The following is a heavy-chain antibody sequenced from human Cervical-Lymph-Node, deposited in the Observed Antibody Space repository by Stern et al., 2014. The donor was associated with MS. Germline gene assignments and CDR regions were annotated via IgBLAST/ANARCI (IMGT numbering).Heavy chain of an antibody. Sequence: EVQLVQSGAGVKKPGESLRISCRGSGFGFSGYWITWVRQMPGKGLEWMGTIDPSDSHTTYSPSFQGHVAISIDKSISTVYLQWNSLKASDTAMYYCARRPSDCFGGKCYSGDYHGLDVWGRGTTVIVSS. J-gene: IGHJ6*02. V-gene: IGHV5-10-1*03. CDR3: ARRPSDCFGGKCYSGDYHGLDV. D-gene: IGHD2-15*01. CDR2: IDPSDSHT. CDR1: GFGFSGYW.